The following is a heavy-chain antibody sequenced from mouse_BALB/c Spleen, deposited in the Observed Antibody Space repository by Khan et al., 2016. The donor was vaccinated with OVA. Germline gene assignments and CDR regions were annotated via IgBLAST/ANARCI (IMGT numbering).Heavy chain of an antibody. J-gene: IGHJ4*01. V-gene: IGHV3-2*02. CDR3: ARGNYYGYAMDY. CDR2: ISYSGST. CDR1: GYSITSDYA. Sequence: EVQLQESGPGLVKPSQSLSLTCTVTGYSITSDYAWNWIRQFPGNKLEWMGYISYSGSTSYNPSLKSRISITRDTSKNQFFLQLNSVNTEDTATYYCARGNYYGYAMDYWGQGTSVTVSS. D-gene: IGHD1-1*01.